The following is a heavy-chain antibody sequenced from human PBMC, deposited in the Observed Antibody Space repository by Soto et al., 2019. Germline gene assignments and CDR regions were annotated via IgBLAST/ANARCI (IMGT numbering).Heavy chain of an antibody. CDR2: ISGSGTNT. Sequence: EVQLLESGGDLVQPGGSLRLSCAASGFTFNNYAMGWVRQAPGRGLEWVSGISGSGTNTYYADSVNGRFTISRDKSNNTRSLQMNTLRAEDTAIYDFAKVGYGHRHYFDYWGQGTLVPVSS. J-gene: IGHJ4*02. D-gene: IGHD5-12*01. CDR1: GFTFNNYA. CDR3: AKVGYGHRHYFDY. V-gene: IGHV3-23*01.